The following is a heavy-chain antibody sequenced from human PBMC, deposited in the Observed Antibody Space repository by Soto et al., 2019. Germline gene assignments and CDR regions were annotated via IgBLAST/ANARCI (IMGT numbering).Heavy chain of an antibody. CDR2: IYYSGST. V-gene: IGHV4-39*01. CDR3: ARHGHYYDSSGYYHHDLYYFDY. J-gene: IGHJ4*02. D-gene: IGHD3-22*01. Sequence: SETLSLTCTVSGGSISSSSYYWGWIRQPPGKGLEWIGSIYYSGSTYYNPSLKSRVTISVDTSKNQFSLKLSSVTAADAAVYYYARHGHYYDSSGYYHHDLYYFDYWGQGTLVTVSS. CDR1: GGSISSSSYY.